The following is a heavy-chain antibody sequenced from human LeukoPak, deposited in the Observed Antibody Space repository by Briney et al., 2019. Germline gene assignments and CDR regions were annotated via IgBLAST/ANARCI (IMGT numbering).Heavy chain of an antibody. J-gene: IGHJ3*02. D-gene: IGHD6-6*01. V-gene: IGHV4-30-2*01. CDR3: ARDRSLSIAQRGPI. CDR1: GGSISSGGYY. CDR2: IYHSGST. Sequence: SQTLSLTCTVSGGSISSGGYYWSWIQQPPGKGLEWIGYIYHSGSTYYNPSLKSRVTISVDRSKNQFSLKLSSVTAADTAVYYCARDRSLSIAQRGPIWGQGTMVTVSS.